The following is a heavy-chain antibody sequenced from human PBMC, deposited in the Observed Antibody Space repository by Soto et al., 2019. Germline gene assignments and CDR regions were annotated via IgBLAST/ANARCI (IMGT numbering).Heavy chain of an antibody. CDR1: GFTFSSYS. Sequence: EVQLVESGGGLVKPGGSLRLSCAASGFTFSSYSMNWVRQAPGKGLEWVSRINSDGSSTSYADSVKGRFTISRDNAKNTLYLQMNSLRAEDTAVYYCARDSSTSCYFDPWGQGTLVTVSS. V-gene: IGHV3-74*01. CDR3: ARDSSTSCYFDP. CDR2: INSDGSST. J-gene: IGHJ5*02. D-gene: IGHD2-2*01.